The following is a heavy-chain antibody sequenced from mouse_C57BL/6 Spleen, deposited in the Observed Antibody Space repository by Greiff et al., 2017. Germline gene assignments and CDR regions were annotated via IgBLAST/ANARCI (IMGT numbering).Heavy chain of an antibody. CDR1: GYAFSSYW. Sequence: QVQLQQSGAELVKPGASVKISCKASGYAFSSYWMNWVKQRPGKGLEWIGQIYPGDGDTNYNGKFKGKATLTADKSSSTAYMQLSSLTSEASAVYFCARTTAQATLYYAMDDWGQGTSVTVSS. D-gene: IGHD3-2*02. V-gene: IGHV1-80*01. CDR2: IYPGDGDT. CDR3: ARTTAQATLYYAMDD. J-gene: IGHJ4*01.